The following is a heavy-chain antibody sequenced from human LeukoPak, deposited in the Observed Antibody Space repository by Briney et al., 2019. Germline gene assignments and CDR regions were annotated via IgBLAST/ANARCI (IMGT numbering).Heavy chain of an antibody. V-gene: IGHV4-59*01. CDR3: ARVRVLGNTKGIAASYGMDV. J-gene: IGHJ6*02. Sequence: PSETLSLTCTVSGGSISNYYWGWIRQPPGKGLEWIGYIYYSGSTNYNPSLKSRVTISVDTSKNQFSLKLSSVTAADTAVYYCARVRVLGNTKGIAASYGMDVWGQGTTVTVSS. D-gene: IGHD6-13*01. CDR1: GGSISNYY. CDR2: IYYSGST.